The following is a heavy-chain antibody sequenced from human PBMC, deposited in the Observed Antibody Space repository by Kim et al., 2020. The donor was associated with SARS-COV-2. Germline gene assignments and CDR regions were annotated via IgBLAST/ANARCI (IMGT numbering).Heavy chain of an antibody. CDR2: IWYDGSNK. D-gene: IGHD3-22*01. V-gene: IGHV3-33*01. Sequence: GGSLRLSCAASGFTFISYGMHWFRQAPGKGREWVAVIWYDGSNKYYADPVNGRFTISRDNSKNTLYLQMNSLSAEDTAVYYFAIAMTFYYDSSGYFQLD. J-gene: IGHJ4*01. CDR3: AIAMTFYYDSSGYFQLD. CDR1: GFTFISYG.